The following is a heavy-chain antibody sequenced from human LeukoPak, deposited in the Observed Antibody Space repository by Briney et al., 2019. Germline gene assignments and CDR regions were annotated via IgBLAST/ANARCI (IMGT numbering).Heavy chain of an antibody. CDR2: IYYSGRT. Sequence: PSETLSLTCTVSGGSISDCYWSWIRQPPGKGLEWIGYIYYSGRTNYNPSLMSRVTISVDTSKNQFSLKVSSVTAADTAVYYCARVDDSSVIDYRGQGTLVTVSS. J-gene: IGHJ4*02. D-gene: IGHD3-22*01. CDR3: ARVDDSSVIDY. CDR1: GGSISDCY. V-gene: IGHV4-59*01.